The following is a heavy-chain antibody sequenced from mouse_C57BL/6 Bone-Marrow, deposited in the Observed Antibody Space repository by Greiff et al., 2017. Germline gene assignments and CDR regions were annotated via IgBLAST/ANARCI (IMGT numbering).Heavy chain of an antibody. CDR1: GYTFTSYW. J-gene: IGHJ2*01. CDR2: IDPSDSYT. CDR3: AREGNWEVGFDY. V-gene: IGHV1-69*01. D-gene: IGHD4-1*01. Sequence: QVQLQQSGAELVMPGASVKLSCKASGYTFTSYWMHWVKQRPGQGLEWIGEIDPSDSYTNDNQKFKGKSTLTVDKSSSTAYMQLSSLTSEDSAVYYCAREGNWEVGFDYWGQGTTLTVSS.